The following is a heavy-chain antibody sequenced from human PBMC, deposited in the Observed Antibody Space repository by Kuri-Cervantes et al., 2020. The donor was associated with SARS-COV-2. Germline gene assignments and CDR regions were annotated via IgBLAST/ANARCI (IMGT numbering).Heavy chain of an antibody. CDR1: GGTFSGYA. D-gene: IGHD2-2*02. V-gene: IGHV1-69*04. CDR3: ARGRKYCSSTSCYTVWYFDL. J-gene: IGHJ2*01. Sequence: SVKVSCKASGGTFSGYAISWVRQAPGQGLEWMGRIIPILGTANYAQKFQGRVTITRNTSISTAYMELSSLRSEDTAVYYCARGRKYCSSTSCYTVWYFDLWGRGTLVTVSS. CDR2: IIPILGTA.